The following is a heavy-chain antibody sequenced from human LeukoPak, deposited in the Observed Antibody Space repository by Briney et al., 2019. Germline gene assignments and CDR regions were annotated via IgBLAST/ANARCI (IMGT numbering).Heavy chain of an antibody. V-gene: IGHV4-4*02. CDR1: GGSISSSNW. Sequence: EPSETLSLTCAVSGGSISSSNWWSWVRQPPGKGLEWIGYIYYSGSTNYNPSLKSRVTISVDTSKNQFSLKLSSVTAADTAVYYCASSVVRTLRHYYYMDVWGKGTTVTVSS. CDR3: ASSVVRTLRHYYYMDV. D-gene: IGHD2-15*01. CDR2: IYYSGST. J-gene: IGHJ6*03.